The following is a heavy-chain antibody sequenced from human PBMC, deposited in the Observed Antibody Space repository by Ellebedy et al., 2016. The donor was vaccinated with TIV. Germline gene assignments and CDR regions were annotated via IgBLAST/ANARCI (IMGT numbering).Heavy chain of an antibody. CDR3: ARTFTETLGGLTTHWVLDY. Sequence: SETLSLTYTVSGVSISNNYWSWIRQPPGKGLEWIGYVSSGGRTNYSPSLQSRVTISVDTSRNQFSLKLKSVTAADTAVYYCARTFTETLGGLTTHWVLDYWGQGSLVTAS. J-gene: IGHJ4*02. V-gene: IGHV4-59*01. CDR1: GVSISNNY. CDR2: VSSGGRT. D-gene: IGHD4-11*01.